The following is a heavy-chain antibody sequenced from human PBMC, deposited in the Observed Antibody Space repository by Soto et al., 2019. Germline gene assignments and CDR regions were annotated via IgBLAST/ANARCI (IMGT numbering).Heavy chain of an antibody. J-gene: IGHJ4*02. D-gene: IGHD3-22*01. CDR1: GGPFSGYY. CDR3: ERAPYYYDSSGYYEK. V-gene: IGHV4-34*01. CDR2: INHSGST. Sequence: SETLSLTCAVYGGPFSGYYWSWIRQPPGKGLEWIEEINHSGSTNYNQSLKSRVTISVDTSKNQFSLKLSSVTAADTAVYYCERAPYYYDSSGYYEKWGQGTLVTVSS.